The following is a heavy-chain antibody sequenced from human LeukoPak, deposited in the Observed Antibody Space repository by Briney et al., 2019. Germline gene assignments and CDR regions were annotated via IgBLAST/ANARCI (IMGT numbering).Heavy chain of an antibody. CDR1: GFTLSSYA. D-gene: IGHD3-22*01. J-gene: IGHJ3*02. V-gene: IGHV3-23*01. Sequence: GGSLRLSCAASGFTLSSYAMSWVRQAPGKGLEWVSAISGSGGSTYYADSVKGRFTISRHNSKNTLYLQKNSLRAEDTAVYYCAKGSSGGYYGGDAFDIWGQGTTVTVSS. CDR2: ISGSGGST. CDR3: AKGSSGGYYGGDAFDI.